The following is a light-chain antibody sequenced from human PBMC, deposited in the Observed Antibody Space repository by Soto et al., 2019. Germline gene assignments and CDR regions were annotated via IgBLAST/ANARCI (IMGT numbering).Light chain of an antibody. CDR1: QSLSRK. V-gene: IGKV3-15*01. CDR2: GAS. J-gene: IGKJ3*01. Sequence: EILMTQSPATLSVSPGERATLSCRASQSLSRKLAWYQQKPGQAPRLLIYGASTRASGIPARFSGGGSGTEFTLTISSLQSEDFALYYCQHYNDWPPAFTFGPGTKVDL. CDR3: QHYNDWPPAFT.